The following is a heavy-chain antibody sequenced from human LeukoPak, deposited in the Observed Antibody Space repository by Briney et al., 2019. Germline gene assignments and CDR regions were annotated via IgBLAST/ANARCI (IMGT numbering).Heavy chain of an antibody. CDR1: GGTFSSYA. D-gene: IGHD4-17*01. CDR3: ASASDYGDYYPDY. J-gene: IGHJ4*02. V-gene: IGHV1-69*04. CDR2: IIPILGIA. Sequence: SVKVSCKASGGTFSSYAISWVRQTPGQGLVWIGRIIPILGIANYAQKFQGRVTITADKSTSTAYMELSSLRSEDTAVYYCASASDYGDYYPDYWGQGTLVTVSS.